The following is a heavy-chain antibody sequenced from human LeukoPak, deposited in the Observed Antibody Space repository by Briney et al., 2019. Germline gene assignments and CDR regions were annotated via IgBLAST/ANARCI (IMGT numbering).Heavy chain of an antibody. CDR1: GFTFGSYS. J-gene: IGHJ4*02. CDR2: ISSSSSTI. Sequence: GSLRLSCAASGFTFGSYSMNWVRQAPGKGLEWVSYISSSSSTIYYADSVKGRFTISRDNAKNSLYLQMNSLRAEDTAVYYCARERSLVYWGQGTLVTVSS. CDR3: ARERSLVY. D-gene: IGHD3-16*01. V-gene: IGHV3-48*01.